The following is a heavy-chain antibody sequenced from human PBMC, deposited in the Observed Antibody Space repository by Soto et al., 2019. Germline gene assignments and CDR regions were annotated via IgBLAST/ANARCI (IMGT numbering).Heavy chain of an antibody. CDR1: GYTFTSYY. CDR2: INPSGGST. Sequence: ASVKVSCKASGYTFTSYYMHWVRQAPGQGLEWMGIINPSGGSTSYAQKFQGRVTMTRDTSTSTVYMELSSLRSEDTAVYYCARRQYGGKSYNLFDPWGQGTLVTVSS. V-gene: IGHV1-46*01. D-gene: IGHD2-15*01. J-gene: IGHJ5*02. CDR3: ARRQYGGKSYNLFDP.